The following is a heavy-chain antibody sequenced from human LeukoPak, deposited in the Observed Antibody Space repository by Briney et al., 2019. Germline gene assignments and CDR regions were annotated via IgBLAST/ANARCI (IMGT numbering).Heavy chain of an antibody. CDR1: DDSLSSYS. J-gene: IGHJ2*01. V-gene: IGHV4-4*07. D-gene: IGHD3-3*01. CDR3: ARVTKKEEGGYFDL. CDR2: IYTSGTT. Sequence: RASETLSLTCTVSDDSLSSYSWNWIRQPAGKGLEWIGRIYTSGTTDYNPSLKSRVTMSVDTSKNQFSLKLSSVTAADTAVYYCARVTKKEEGGYFDLWGRGTLVTVSS.